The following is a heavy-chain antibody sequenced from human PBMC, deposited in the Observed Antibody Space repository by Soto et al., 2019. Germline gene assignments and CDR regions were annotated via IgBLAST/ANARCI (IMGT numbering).Heavy chain of an antibody. CDR1: GESVGRGTNY. V-gene: IGHV4-61*01. J-gene: IGHJ6*02. CDR3: ARDRRGRAAGVIYCYGMEV. Sequence: QVQLQESGPGLMKPSGTLSLICSVSGESVGRGTNYWSWVRQAPGRGLEWIGYIFDAATTNYNPSFESRVSISLDAAKNQVSLKLTSVTAADTAIYYCARDRRGRAAGVIYCYGMEVWGQGTSVTVSS. CDR2: IFDAATT. D-gene: IGHD6-13*01.